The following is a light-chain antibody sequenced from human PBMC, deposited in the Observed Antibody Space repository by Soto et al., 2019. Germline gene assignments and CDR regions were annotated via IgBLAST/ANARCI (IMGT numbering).Light chain of an antibody. CDR3: QVWHSSGDPYV. CDR1: YIGSKT. J-gene: IGLJ1*01. CDR2: DDS. V-gene: IGLV3-21*02. Sequence: SYELTQPPSVSVAPGQTARISWGGSYIGSKTVHWYQQKPGQAPVLVVYDDSARPSGIPERFSGSNSGNTATLTISRVEAGDEADYYCQVWHSSGDPYVFGAGTKLTVL.